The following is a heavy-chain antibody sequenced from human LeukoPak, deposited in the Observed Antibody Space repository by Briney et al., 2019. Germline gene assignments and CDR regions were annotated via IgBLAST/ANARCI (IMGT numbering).Heavy chain of an antibody. CDR3: ALFTYYYDSSGFIDY. J-gene: IGHJ4*02. D-gene: IGHD3-22*01. V-gene: IGHV1-18*01. Sequence: ASVKVSCKASGYTFTSYGISWVRQAPGQGLEWMGWISAYNGNTNYAQKLQGRVTMTTDTSTSTAYMELRSLRSDDTAVYYCALFTYYYDSSGFIDYWGQGILVTVSS. CDR1: GYTFTSYG. CDR2: ISAYNGNT.